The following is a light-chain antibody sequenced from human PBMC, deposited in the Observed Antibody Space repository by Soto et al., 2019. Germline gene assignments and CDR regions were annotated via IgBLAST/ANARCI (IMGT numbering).Light chain of an antibody. CDR1: QSVSSN. Sequence: EIVMTQYPATLSVSPGERATLSCRASQSVSSNLAWYQQKPGQAPRLLIYGASTRATGIPARFSGSGSGTEFTLTINSLQSEDVAVYYCQQYNDWPLTFGGGTKVDIK. V-gene: IGKV3-15*01. J-gene: IGKJ4*01. CDR3: QQYNDWPLT. CDR2: GAS.